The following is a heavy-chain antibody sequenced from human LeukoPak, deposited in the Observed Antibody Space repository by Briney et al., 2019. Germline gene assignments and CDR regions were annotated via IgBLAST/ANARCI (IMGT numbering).Heavy chain of an antibody. CDR3: ARERGGYSAFDI. CDR2: MNPNNGHT. CDR1: GYTFTSYD. V-gene: IGHV1-8*01. J-gene: IGHJ3*02. Sequence: SVKVSCKASGYTFTSYDIHWMRQATGQGLEWMGWMNPNNGHTGYAQKFQGRVTMTRDTSISTAYMELSSLRSEDTAVYYCARERGGYSAFDIWGQGTIVTVSS. D-gene: IGHD5-12*01.